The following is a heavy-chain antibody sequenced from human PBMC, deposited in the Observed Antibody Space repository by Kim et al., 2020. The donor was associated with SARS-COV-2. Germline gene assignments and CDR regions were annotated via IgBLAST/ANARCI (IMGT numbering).Heavy chain of an antibody. Sequence: SETLSLTCTVSGVSINSYYWSWIRQPPGKGLEWIGYIYYSGSTNYNPSLKRRVTISVDTSKNQFSLKLSSVTAADTAVYYCARGIRTVTIDYWGQGTMVTVSS. CDR3: ARGIRTVTIDY. CDR2: IYYSGST. D-gene: IGHD4-17*01. V-gene: IGHV4-59*01. J-gene: IGHJ4*02. CDR1: GVSINSYY.